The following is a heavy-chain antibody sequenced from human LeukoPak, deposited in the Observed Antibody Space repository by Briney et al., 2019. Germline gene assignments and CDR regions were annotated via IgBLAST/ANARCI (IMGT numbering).Heavy chain of an antibody. J-gene: IGHJ6*02. CDR1: GFTFSSYA. CDR3: TRLDWGSTIGMDV. V-gene: IGHV3-30*04. CDR2: ISYDGSNK. D-gene: IGHD3/OR15-3a*01. Sequence: GGSLRLSCAASGFTFSSYAMHWVRQAPGKGLEWVAVISYDGSNKYYADSVKGRFTISRDNSKNTLYLQMNSLKTEDTAVYYCTRLDWGSTIGMDVWGQGTTVTVSS.